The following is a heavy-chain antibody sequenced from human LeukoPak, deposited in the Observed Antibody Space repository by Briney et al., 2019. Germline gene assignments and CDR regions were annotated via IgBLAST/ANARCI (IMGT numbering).Heavy chain of an antibody. CDR1: KFTFSTYA. Sequence: GGSLRLSCAASKFTFSTYAMTWVRQAPGKGLEWVSAISGSGNTTYYADSVKGRFTISRDNSKNTLYLQMISLRAEDTAVYYRAKLSAGSSRWVDYWGQGSLVTVSS. CDR2: ISGSGNTT. D-gene: IGHD6-13*01. CDR3: AKLSAGSSRWVDY. J-gene: IGHJ4*02. V-gene: IGHV3-23*01.